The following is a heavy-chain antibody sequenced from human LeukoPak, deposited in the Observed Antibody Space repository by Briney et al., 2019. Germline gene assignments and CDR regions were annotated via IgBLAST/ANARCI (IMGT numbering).Heavy chain of an antibody. CDR3: AKSRGSGSKMARGVNFDY. D-gene: IGHD3-10*01. V-gene: IGHV3-23*01. CDR1: GFTFSDYG. J-gene: IGHJ4*02. Sequence: GGTLRLSCAASGFTFSDYGMSWVRQAPGKGLEWVSTISDGGSITYYADSVKGRFTISRDNSKNTLLLQMNSLRAEDTAVYYCAKSRGSGSKMARGVNFDYWGQGTLVTVSS. CDR2: ISDGGSIT.